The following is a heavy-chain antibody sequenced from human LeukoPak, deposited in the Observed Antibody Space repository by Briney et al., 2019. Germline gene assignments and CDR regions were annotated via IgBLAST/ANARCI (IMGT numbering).Heavy chain of an antibody. V-gene: IGHV4-39*07. J-gene: IGHJ5*02. CDR1: GGSISSSSYY. CDR2: IYYSGST. Sequence: SETLSLTCTVSGGSISSSSYYWGWIRQPPGKGLEWIRSIYYSGSTYYNPSLKSRVTISVDTSKNQFSLKLSSVTAADTAVYYCARDASYSSSSVWFDPWGQGTLVTVSS. D-gene: IGHD6-6*01. CDR3: ARDASYSSSSVWFDP.